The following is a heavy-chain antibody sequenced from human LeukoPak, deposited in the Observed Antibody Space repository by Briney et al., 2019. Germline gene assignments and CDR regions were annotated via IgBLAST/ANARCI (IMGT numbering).Heavy chain of an antibody. Sequence: GESLKISCKGSGYSFTTYWIGWVRQMPGKGLEWMGIIYPGDSDTRYSPSFQGQVTISADKSISTAYLQWSSLKASDTAMYYCARLGMIVSDYFDYWGQGTLVTVSP. J-gene: IGHJ4*02. CDR3: ARLGMIVSDYFDY. CDR1: GYSFTTYW. V-gene: IGHV5-51*01. CDR2: IYPGDSDT. D-gene: IGHD3-22*01.